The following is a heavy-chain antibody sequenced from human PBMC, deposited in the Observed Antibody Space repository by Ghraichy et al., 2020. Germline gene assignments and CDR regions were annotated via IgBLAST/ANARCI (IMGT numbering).Heavy chain of an antibody. CDR2: ISSNGGST. D-gene: IGHD3-16*01. J-gene: IGHJ2*01. V-gene: IGHV3-64*01. Sequence: GGSLRLSCAASGFTFSSYAMHWVRQAPGKGLEYVSAISSNGGSTYYANSVKGRFTISRDNSKNTLYLQMGSLRAEDMAVYYCARGKVGATGYWYFDLWGRGTLVTVSS. CDR3: ARGKVGATGYWYFDL. CDR1: GFTFSSYA.